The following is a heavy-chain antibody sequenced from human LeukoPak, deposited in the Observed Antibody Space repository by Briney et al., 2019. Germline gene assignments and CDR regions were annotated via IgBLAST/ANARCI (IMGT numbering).Heavy chain of an antibody. V-gene: IGHV1-18*01. CDR3: ATGGAYCGGDCYPVDYFDY. CDR1: GYTFTSYG. CDR2: ISAYNGNT. D-gene: IGHD2-21*02. Sequence: ASVKVSCKASGYTFTSYGISWVRQAPGQGLEWMGWISAYNGNTNYAQKLQGRVTITTDTSTSTAYMELRSLRSDDTAVYYCATGGAYCGGDCYPVDYFDYWGQGTLVTAS. J-gene: IGHJ4*02.